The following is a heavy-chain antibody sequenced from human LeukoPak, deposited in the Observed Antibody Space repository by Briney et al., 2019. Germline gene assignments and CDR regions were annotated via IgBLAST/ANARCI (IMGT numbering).Heavy chain of an antibody. Sequence: SQTLSLTCTVSGGSINSGGYFWSWIRQHPGKGLEWIGYIYYSGSAYYNPSLKSRVTISVDTSKNQFSLKLSSVTAADTAVYYCARSRFQDYWGQGTLVTVSS. CDR3: ARSRFQDY. CDR2: IYYSGSA. V-gene: IGHV4-31*03. CDR1: GGSINSGGYF. J-gene: IGHJ4*02.